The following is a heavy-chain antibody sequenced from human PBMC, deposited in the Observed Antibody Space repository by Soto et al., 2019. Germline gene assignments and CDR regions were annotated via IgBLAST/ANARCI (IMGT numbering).Heavy chain of an antibody. V-gene: IGHV3-21*01. Sequence: VGSLRLSCAASGFTFSSYSMNWVRQAPGKGLEWVSSISSSSSYIYYADSVKGRFTISRDNAKNSLYPQMNSLRAEDTAVYYCARDHSYGYSGFDYWGQGTLVTVSS. D-gene: IGHD5-18*01. J-gene: IGHJ4*02. CDR3: ARDHSYGYSGFDY. CDR2: ISSSSSYI. CDR1: GFTFSSYS.